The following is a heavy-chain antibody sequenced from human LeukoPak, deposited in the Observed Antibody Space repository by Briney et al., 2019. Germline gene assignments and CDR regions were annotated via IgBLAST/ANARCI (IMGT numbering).Heavy chain of an antibody. CDR2: ISTSGDRT. D-gene: IGHD1-26*01. J-gene: IGHJ4*02. V-gene: IGHV3-23*01. CDR3: ARSAVGTSCCTAVDY. CDR1: GFTFSTYA. Sequence: GGSLRLSCAASGFTFSTYAMTWVRQAPGKRLERVSGISTSGDRTYYADSVKGRFTISRDNSKNTLYLQMNSLRAEDTAEYYCARSAVGTSCCTAVDYWGQGTLVTVSS.